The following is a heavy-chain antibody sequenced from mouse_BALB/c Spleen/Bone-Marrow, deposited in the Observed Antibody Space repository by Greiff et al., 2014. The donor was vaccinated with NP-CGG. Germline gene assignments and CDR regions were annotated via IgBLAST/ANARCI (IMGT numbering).Heavy chain of an antibody. J-gene: IGHJ4*01. CDR3: AREGGAMDY. CDR1: GFTFSDYG. V-gene: IGHV5-15*02. CDR2: ISNLAYSI. Sequence: EVKLMESGGGLVQPGGSRKLSCAASGFTFSDYGMAWVRQAPGKGPEWVASISNLAYSIYYADTVTGRFTISRENAKNTLYLEMSSLRSEDTAMYYCAREGGAMDYWGQGTSVTVSS.